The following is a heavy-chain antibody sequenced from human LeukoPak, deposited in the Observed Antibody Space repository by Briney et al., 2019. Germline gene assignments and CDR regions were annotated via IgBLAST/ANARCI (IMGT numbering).Heavy chain of an antibody. Sequence: ASLKVSCKASGYTFTGYYMHWVRQAPGQGLEWMGWINPNSGGTNYAQKFQGRVTMTRDTSISTAYMELSRLKSDDTFLYKRTTAYDILTGRPPFDYWGQGTLVTVSS. J-gene: IGHJ4*02. CDR3: TTAYDILTGRPPFDY. D-gene: IGHD3-9*01. V-gene: IGHV1-2*05. CDR1: GYTFTGYY. CDR2: INPNSGGT.